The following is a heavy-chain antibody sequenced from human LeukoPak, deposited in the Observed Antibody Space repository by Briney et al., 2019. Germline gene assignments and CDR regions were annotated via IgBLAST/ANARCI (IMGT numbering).Heavy chain of an antibody. CDR2: IKQDGSEK. CDR3: ARESLDTAMDTVAFDI. D-gene: IGHD5-18*01. J-gene: IGHJ3*02. CDR1: GFTFSSYW. Sequence: GGSLRLSCAAAGFTFSSYWVSWVRQAPGKGLEWVATIKQDGSEKYYVDSVKGRFTISRDNAKNSLYLQMNSLRAEDTAVYYCARESLDTAMDTVAFDIWGQGTMVTVPS. V-gene: IGHV3-7*01.